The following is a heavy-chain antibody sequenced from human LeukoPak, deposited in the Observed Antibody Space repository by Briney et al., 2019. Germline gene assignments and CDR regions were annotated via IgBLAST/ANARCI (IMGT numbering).Heavy chain of an antibody. CDR2: ISSSSSYI. J-gene: IGHJ4*02. V-gene: IGHV3-21*01. CDR3: ARSVPYSGYDYDY. CDR1: GFTFSSYS. Sequence: GGSLRLSCAASGFTFSSYSMNWVRQAPGKGLEWVSSISSSSSYIYYADSVEGRFTISRDNAKNSLYLQMNSPRAEDTAVYYCARSVPYSGYDYDYWGQGTLVTVSS. D-gene: IGHD5-12*01.